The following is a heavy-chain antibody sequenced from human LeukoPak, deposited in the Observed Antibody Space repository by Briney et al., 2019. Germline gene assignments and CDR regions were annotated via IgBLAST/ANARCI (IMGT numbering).Heavy chain of an antibody. Sequence: GESLKISCKGSGYSFTSYWIGWVRQMPGRGLEWMGIIYPGDSDTRYSPSFQGLVTISADKSISTAYLQWSSLKASDTAMYYCARPKYYYDSSGYSNWFDPWGQGTLVTVSS. CDR1: GYSFTSYW. CDR3: ARPKYYYDSSGYSNWFDP. V-gene: IGHV5-51*01. J-gene: IGHJ5*02. CDR2: IYPGDSDT. D-gene: IGHD3-22*01.